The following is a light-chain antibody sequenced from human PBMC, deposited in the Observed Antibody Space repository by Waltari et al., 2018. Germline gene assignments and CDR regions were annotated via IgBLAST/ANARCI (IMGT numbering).Light chain of an antibody. V-gene: IGKV4-1*01. Sequence: DIVMTQSPDSLAVSLGEGATSNGQSNQRVLYSSNNKNYLAWYQQKPGQPPKLLIYWASTRESGVPDRFSGSGSGTDFTLTISSLQAEDVAVYYCQQYYSTMYTFGQGTKLEIK. CDR3: QQYYSTMYT. CDR1: QRVLYSSNNKNY. J-gene: IGKJ2*01. CDR2: WAS.